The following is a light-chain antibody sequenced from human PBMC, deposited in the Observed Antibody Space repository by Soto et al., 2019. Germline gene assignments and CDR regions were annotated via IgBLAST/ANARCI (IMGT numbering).Light chain of an antibody. J-gene: IGKJ4*01. CDR2: HAS. CDR1: QSVSSN. CDR3: QQYNKWPLT. Sequence: EIVMTQSPATLSVSPGERATLSCRASQSVSSNLAWYQQKPGQAPRLLIYHASTRATGIPARFSGSGSGTEFTLSISRLQSEDFAVYYCQQYNKWPLTFGGGTKMEFK. V-gene: IGKV3-15*01.